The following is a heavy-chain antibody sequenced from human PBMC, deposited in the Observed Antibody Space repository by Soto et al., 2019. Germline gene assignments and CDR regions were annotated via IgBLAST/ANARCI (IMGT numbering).Heavy chain of an antibody. CDR1: GYTFTGYA. J-gene: IGHJ4*02. V-gene: IGHV1-3*05. Sequence: QVQLVQSGXXEKKXGXSVKXSCKASGYTFTGYAMHWVRXAPGQRLEWMGWINAGNGNTKYSQKFQGRVTITRDTSASTAYMELSSLRSEDTAVYYCARAVAVAADFDYWGQGTLVTVSS. D-gene: IGHD6-19*01. CDR3: ARAVAVAADFDY. CDR2: INAGNGNT.